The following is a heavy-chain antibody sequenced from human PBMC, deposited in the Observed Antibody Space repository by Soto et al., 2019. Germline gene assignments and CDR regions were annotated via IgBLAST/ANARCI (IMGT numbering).Heavy chain of an antibody. D-gene: IGHD6-19*01. CDR1: GFTFSSYW. V-gene: IGHV3-7*02. CDR2: IKQDGSEK. CDR3: ASFPAQWLVPLYFDY. Sequence: PGGSLRLSCAASGFTFSSYWMSWVRQAPGKGLEWVANIKQDGSEKYYVDSAKERVTISRDNAKNSLYLQMNALRAEDTAVYDCASFPAQWLVPLYFDYWGQGTLVTVSS. J-gene: IGHJ4*02.